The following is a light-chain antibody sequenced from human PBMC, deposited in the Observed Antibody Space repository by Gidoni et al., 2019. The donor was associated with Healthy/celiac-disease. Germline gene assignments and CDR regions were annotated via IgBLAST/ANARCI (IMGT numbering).Light chain of an antibody. V-gene: IGKV3-15*01. CDR1: QSVSSN. Sequence: EIVMTQSPATLSVSPGERATLSCRASQSVSSNLDWYHQKPGQAPRLLIYGASTSATGIPARFSGSGSGTEFTLTISSLQSEDFAVYYCQQYNNWPMYTFGQGTKLEIK. J-gene: IGKJ2*01. CDR3: QQYNNWPMYT. CDR2: GAS.